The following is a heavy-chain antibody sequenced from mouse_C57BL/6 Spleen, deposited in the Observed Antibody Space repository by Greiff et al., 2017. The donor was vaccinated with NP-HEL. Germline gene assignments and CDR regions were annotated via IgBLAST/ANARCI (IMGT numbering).Heavy chain of an antibody. CDR1: GYSITSGYY. CDR3: ARRWDLDY. CDR2: ISYDGSN. Sequence: VQLQQSGPGLVKPSQSLSLTCSVTGYSITSGYYWNWIRQFPGNKLEWMGYISYDGSNNYNPSLKNRISITRDTSKNQFFLKLNSVTTEDTATYYCARRWDLDYWGQGTTLTVSS. D-gene: IGHD4-1*01. J-gene: IGHJ2*01. V-gene: IGHV3-6*01.